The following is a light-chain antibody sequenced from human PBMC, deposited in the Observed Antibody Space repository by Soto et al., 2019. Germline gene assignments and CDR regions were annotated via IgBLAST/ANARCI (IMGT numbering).Light chain of an antibody. Sequence: EIVLTQSPGTLSLSPGERATLSCRASQSASSSYLGWYQQKPGQAPRLLIYAASSRATGIPDRFSGSGSGTDFTLTISRLEPEDFAVYYCQQYGSSPPWTFGQGTKVEIK. V-gene: IGKV3-20*01. CDR3: QQYGSSPPWT. CDR2: AAS. CDR1: QSASSSY. J-gene: IGKJ1*01.